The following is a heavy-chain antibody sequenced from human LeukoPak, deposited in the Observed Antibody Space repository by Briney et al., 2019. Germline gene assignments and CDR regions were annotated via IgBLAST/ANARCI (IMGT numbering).Heavy chain of an antibody. CDR3: AYGGDAYKTGY. CDR1: GGSINRNY. Sequence: KPSETLSLTCTVSGGSINRNYWNWIRQPPGKGLEWIGCMYYSGSTNYNPSLRSRVTISLDTSKNQFPLKLSSATAADTAVYYCAYGGDAYKTGYWGQGTLVTVSS. J-gene: IGHJ4*02. D-gene: IGHD5-24*01. CDR2: MYYSGST. V-gene: IGHV4-59*01.